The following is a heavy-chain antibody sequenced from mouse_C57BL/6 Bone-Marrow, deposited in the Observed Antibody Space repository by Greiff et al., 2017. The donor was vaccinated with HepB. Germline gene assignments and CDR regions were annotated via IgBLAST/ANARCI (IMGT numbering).Heavy chain of an antibody. D-gene: IGHD1-1*01. CDR3: TRGYYYGSRGAMDY. Sequence: EVKLVESGEGLVKPGGSLKLSCAASGFTFSSYAMSWVRQTPEKRLEWVAYISSGGGYIYYADTVKGRFTISRDNARNTLYLQMSSLKSEDTAMYYCTRGYYYGSRGAMDYWGQGTSVTVSS. V-gene: IGHV5-9-1*02. CDR1: GFTFSSYA. J-gene: IGHJ4*01. CDR2: ISSGGGYI.